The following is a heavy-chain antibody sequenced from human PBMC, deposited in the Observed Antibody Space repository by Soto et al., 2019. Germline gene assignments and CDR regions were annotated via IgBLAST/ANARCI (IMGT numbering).Heavy chain of an antibody. J-gene: IGHJ4*02. CDR1: GYTFTSYG. CDR2: ISAYNGNT. V-gene: IGHV1-18*01. CDR3: AREETYSSSKDIHYFDY. D-gene: IGHD6-13*01. Sequence: ASVKVSCNASGYTFTSYGISWVRQAPGQELEWMGWISAYNGNTNYAQKLQGRVTMTTDTSTSTAYMELRSLRSDDTAVYYCAREETYSSSKDIHYFDYWGQGTLVTVSS.